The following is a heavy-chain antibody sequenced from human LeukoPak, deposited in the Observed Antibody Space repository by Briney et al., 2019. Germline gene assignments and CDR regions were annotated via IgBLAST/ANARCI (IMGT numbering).Heavy chain of an antibody. Sequence: GGSLRLSCAASGFTFSIYSMNWVRQAPGEGLEWVSSIRSSSSYIYYADSAKGRFTISRDNAKNSLYLQMNSLRAEDTAVYYCARVITGTTSPGGDYWGQGTLVTVSS. J-gene: IGHJ4*02. V-gene: IGHV3-21*01. D-gene: IGHD1-7*01. CDR3: ARVITGTTSPGGDY. CDR2: IRSSSSYI. CDR1: GFTFSIYS.